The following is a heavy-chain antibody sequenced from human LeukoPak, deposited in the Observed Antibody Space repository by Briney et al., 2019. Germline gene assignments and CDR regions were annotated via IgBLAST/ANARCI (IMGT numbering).Heavy chain of an antibody. Sequence: SETLSLTCTVSSGSISSYYWSWIRQPPGKGLEWIGYIDYSGSTNYNPSLKSRVTISVDTSKNQFSLKLSSVTAADTAVYYCARGKTYYDISKDAFDIWGQGTMVTVSS. V-gene: IGHV4-59*01. CDR1: SGSISSYY. D-gene: IGHD3-22*01. J-gene: IGHJ3*02. CDR2: IDYSGST. CDR3: ARGKTYYDISKDAFDI.